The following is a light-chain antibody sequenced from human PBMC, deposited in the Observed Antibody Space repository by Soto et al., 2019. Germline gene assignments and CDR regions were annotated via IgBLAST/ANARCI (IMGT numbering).Light chain of an antibody. CDR3: QNYNNWPSWT. CDR1: QSISNN. J-gene: IGKJ1*01. Sequence: EILMTQSPATLSVSPGERATLSCRATQSISNNLAWYQQKPGQAPRLLIFGASTRATGIPARFSGSGSGTEFTLTISSLQSEDFAVYYCQNYNNWPSWTFGQGTKVELK. V-gene: IGKV3-15*01. CDR2: GAS.